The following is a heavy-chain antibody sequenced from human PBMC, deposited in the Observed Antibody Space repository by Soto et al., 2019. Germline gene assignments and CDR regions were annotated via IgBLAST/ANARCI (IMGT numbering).Heavy chain of an antibody. J-gene: IGHJ3*02. CDR1: GYSFTSYW. CDR2: IYPGDSDT. Sequence: GESLKISCKGSGYSFTSYWIGWVRQMPGKGLEWMGIIYPGDSDTRYSPSFQGQVTISADKSISTAYLQWSSLKASDTAMYYCARQPPRDCSGGSCFTDAFDSWGQGTMVTVSS. V-gene: IGHV5-51*01. D-gene: IGHD2-15*01. CDR3: ARQPPRDCSGGSCFTDAFDS.